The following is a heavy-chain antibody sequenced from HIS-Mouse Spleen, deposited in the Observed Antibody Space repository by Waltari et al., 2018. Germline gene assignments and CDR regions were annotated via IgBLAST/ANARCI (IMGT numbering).Heavy chain of an antibody. J-gene: IGHJ4*02. D-gene: IGHD3-9*01. V-gene: IGHV4-39*07. CDR2: IYYSGST. CDR3: ARDPSPDYDILTGYYFDY. CDR1: GGSISSSSYY. Sequence: QLQLQESGPGLVKPSETLSLTCTVSGGSISSSSYYWGWLRQPPGRGLEWIGSIYYSGSTYYNPSLKSRVTISVDTSKNQFSLKLSSVTAADTAVYYCARDPSPDYDILTGYYFDYWGQGTLVTVSS.